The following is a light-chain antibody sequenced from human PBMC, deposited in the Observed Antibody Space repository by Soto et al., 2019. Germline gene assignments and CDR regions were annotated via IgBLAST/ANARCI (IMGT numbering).Light chain of an antibody. CDR3: MQGTHWPIT. Sequence: DVVMTQSPLSLPVTLGQPASISCRSNQSLVHSDGIAYFSWFQQRPGRSPRRLIYKVPNRDSGVPARFSGSGSGTDFALKISRVEAGDVGVYYCMQGTHWPITFGQGTRLEIK. CDR1: QSLVHSDGIAY. CDR2: KVP. J-gene: IGKJ5*01. V-gene: IGKV2-30*02.